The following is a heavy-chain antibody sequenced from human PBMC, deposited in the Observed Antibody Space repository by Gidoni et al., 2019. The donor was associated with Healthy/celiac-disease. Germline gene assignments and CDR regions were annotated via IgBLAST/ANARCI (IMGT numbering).Heavy chain of an antibody. CDR1: VGFFSGYY. CDR2: INHSGST. V-gene: IGHV4-34*01. D-gene: IGHD6-19*01. CDR3: ARVRYSSGWYLVDY. J-gene: IGHJ4*02. Sequence: QVQLQQWGAGLFKPSATLSLTCPVYVGFFSGYYWSWIRQPPGKGLEWIAEINHSGSTNYHPSLKGRVTISVDTSKNQCSLKLSSVTAADTAVYYCARVRYSSGWYLVDYWGQGTLVTVSS.